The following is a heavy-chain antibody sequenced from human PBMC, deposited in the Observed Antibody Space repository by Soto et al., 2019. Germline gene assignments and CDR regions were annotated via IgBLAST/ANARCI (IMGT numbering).Heavy chain of an antibody. V-gene: IGHV4-59*01. CDR2: IYYSGST. D-gene: IGHD4-17*01. CDR1: GGSIISGY. Sequence: SETLSLTCTVSGGSIISGYWRWIRQPPGKGLEWIGYIYYSGSTNYNPSLKSRVTISVDTSKNQFSLKLSSVTAADTAVYYCARGHDHGDYFDYWGQGILVTVSS. J-gene: IGHJ4*01. CDR3: ARGHDHGDYFDY.